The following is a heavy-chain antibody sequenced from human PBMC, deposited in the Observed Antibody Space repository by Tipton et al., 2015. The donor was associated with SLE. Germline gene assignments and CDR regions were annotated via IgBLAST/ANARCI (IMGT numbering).Heavy chain of an antibody. CDR2: ISSSGSTI. CDR3: AKGGIVVVDDAFDI. V-gene: IGHV3-11*04. CDR1: GFTFSDYY. Sequence: SLRLSCAASGFTFSDYYMSWIRQAPGKGLEWVSYISSSGSTIYYADSVKGRFTISRDNSKNTLYLQMNSLRAEDTAVYYCAKGGIVVVDDAFDIWGQGTVVSGSS. J-gene: IGHJ3*02. D-gene: IGHD3-22*01.